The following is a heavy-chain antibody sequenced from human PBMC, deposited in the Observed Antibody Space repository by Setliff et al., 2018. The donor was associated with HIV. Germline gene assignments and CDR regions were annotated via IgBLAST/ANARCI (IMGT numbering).Heavy chain of an antibody. CDR3: ARGRYDDWNYAARGNWFDS. CDR2: IYGSGTS. CDR1: GDSISNHY. V-gene: IGHV4-4*07. J-gene: IGHJ5*01. Sequence: SSETLSLTCTVSGDSISNHYWTWIRQPAGKGLEWIGRIYGSGTSNYNPSLKGRVTMSFDSSNNQFSLKVSSVTAADTAVYYCARGRYDDWNYAARGNWFDSWGQGTLVTVSS. D-gene: IGHD1-7*01.